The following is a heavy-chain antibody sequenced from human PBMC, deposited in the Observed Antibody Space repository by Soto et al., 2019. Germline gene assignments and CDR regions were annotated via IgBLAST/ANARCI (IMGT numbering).Heavy chain of an antibody. Sequence: PGGSLRLSCAASGFDFSYYYMTWIRQAPGRGLEWISYISSGGNIIYYADSVRGRFTISRDNAKNSLYLQMNSLRAEDTAVYYCARIGSWFFDYWGQGTLVTVSS. CDR3: ARIGSWFFDY. CDR1: GFDFSYYY. CDR2: ISSGGNII. D-gene: IGHD6-13*01. V-gene: IGHV3-11*01. J-gene: IGHJ4*02.